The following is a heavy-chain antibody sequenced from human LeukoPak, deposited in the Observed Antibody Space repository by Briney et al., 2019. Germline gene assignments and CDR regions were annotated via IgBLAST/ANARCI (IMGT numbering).Heavy chain of an antibody. CDR3: AREGYCSSTRCYEAGLDV. CDR1: GLTFDDYG. D-gene: IGHD2-2*01. V-gene: IGHV3-20*04. J-gene: IGHJ6*02. Sequence: GWSLPLSCAASGLTFDDYGMSWVRPAPGKGLDWVYGTNWNGCSTGYADAVKGRFTISRDNAKNSLFLQMNSLRAEDTALYYGAREGYCSSTRCYEAGLDVWGQGTTVTVSS. CDR2: TNWNGCST.